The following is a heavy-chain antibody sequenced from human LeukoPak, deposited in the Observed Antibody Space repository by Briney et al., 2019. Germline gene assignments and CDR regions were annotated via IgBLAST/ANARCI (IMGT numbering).Heavy chain of an antibody. J-gene: IGHJ4*02. CDR2: INPNSGGT. CDR1: GYTFTGYY. V-gene: IGHV1-2*02. D-gene: IGHD5-24*01. Sequence: GASVKVSCKASGYTFTGYYMHWVRQAPGQGLEWMGWINPNSGGTNYAQKFQGRVTMTRDTSISTAYMELSRLRSDDTAVYYCARLLGWLQSSFFDYWGQGTLVTVSS. CDR3: ARLLGWLQSSFFDY.